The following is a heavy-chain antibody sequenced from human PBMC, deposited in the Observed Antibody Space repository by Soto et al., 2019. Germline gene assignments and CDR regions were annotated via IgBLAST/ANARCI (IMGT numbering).Heavy chain of an antibody. CDR3: AKGEYSKSSFSYYYGMDV. CDR2: ISYGGKTK. D-gene: IGHD6-6*01. Sequence: PGGSMRLSCAASGFTFSSYGMHWVRQAPGKELEWVAIISYGGKTKYYGDSVKGRFIISRDNSKNTLYVQMNSLRAEDTAVYYCAKGEYSKSSFSYYYGMDVWGQGTTVTVSS. J-gene: IGHJ6*02. CDR1: GFTFSSYG. V-gene: IGHV3-30*18.